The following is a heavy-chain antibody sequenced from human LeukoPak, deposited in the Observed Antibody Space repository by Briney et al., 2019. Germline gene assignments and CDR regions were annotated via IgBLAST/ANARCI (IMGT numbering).Heavy chain of an antibody. V-gene: IGHV1-2*06. CDR2: INPNSGGT. D-gene: IGHD6-19*01. Sequence: GASVKVSCKASGYTFTVYYMHWVRQAPGQGLEWMGRINPNSGGTNYAQKFQGRVTMTRDTSTSTAYMELRRLRSDDTAVYYCARVRNGGWPDYWGQGTLVTVSS. J-gene: IGHJ4*02. CDR3: ARVRNGGWPDY. CDR1: GYTFTVYY.